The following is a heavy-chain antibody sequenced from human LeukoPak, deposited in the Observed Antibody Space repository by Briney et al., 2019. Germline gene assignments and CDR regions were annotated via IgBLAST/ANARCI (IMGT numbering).Heavy chain of an antibody. CDR1: GFTFSDAW. CDR2: ISSSGSTI. V-gene: IGHV3-11*04. Sequence: GGSLRLSCAASGFTFSDAWMNWVRQAPGKGLEWVSYISSSGSTIYYADSVKGRFTISRDNAKNSLYLQMNSLRAEDTAVYYYARDGYYGSGSFDYWGQGTLVTVSS. CDR3: ARDGYYGSGSFDY. D-gene: IGHD3-10*01. J-gene: IGHJ4*02.